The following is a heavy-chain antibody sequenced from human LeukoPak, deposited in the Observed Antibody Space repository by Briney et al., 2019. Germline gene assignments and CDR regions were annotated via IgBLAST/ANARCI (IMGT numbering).Heavy chain of an antibody. Sequence: PGGSLRLSCAASGFTFSSYWMSWVRQAPGKGLDWVANLKQDASEKYYVDSVKGRFTISRDNAKNSLYLQMNSLRAEDTAVYYCARAPTSAYDYSWGHYYYYMDVWGKGTTVTVSS. CDR3: ARAPTSAYDYSWGHYYYYMDV. D-gene: IGHD4-11*01. V-gene: IGHV3-7*01. CDR1: GFTFSSYW. CDR2: LKQDASEK. J-gene: IGHJ6*03.